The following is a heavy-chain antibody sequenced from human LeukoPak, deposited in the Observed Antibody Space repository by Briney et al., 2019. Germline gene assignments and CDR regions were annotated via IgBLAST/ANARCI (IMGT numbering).Heavy chain of an antibody. CDR1: GFTFSSFW. J-gene: IGHJ4*02. CDR2: INQDGSEK. Sequence: PGGSLRLSCAASGFTFSSFWMTWVRQAPGKGLEWVATINQDGSEKYYVDSVKGRFTISRDNAKNSLYLQMNSLRAEDTAVYYCAKGNRLLWVDYWGQGTLVTVSS. V-gene: IGHV3-7*01. D-gene: IGHD3-10*01. CDR3: AKGNRLLWVDY.